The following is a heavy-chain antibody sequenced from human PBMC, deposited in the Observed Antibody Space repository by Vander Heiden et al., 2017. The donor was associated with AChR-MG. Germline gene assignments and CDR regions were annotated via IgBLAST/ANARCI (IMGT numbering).Heavy chain of an antibody. CDR2: ISGSGGST. V-gene: IGHV3-23*01. CDR3: AERGSYRYYFEH. J-gene: IGHJ4*02. Sequence: EVQLLESGGGLVQPGGSLRLSCAASGFTFSSYVMSWVRQAPGKGLEWVSGISGSGGSTYYADSVKGRFTISRDNSKNTLYLQMNSLRVEDTAVYYCAERGSYRYYFEHWGQGTLVTVSS. D-gene: IGHD1-26*01. CDR1: GFTFSSYV.